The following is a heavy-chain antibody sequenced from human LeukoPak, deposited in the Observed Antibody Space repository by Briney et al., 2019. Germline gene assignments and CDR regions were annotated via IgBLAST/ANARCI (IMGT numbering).Heavy chain of an antibody. CDR3: ARDYYDSSGYPHWFDY. CDR2: IKQDGSEK. CDR1: GFTFSSYW. J-gene: IGHJ4*02. D-gene: IGHD3-22*01. V-gene: IGHV3-7*01. Sequence: GGSLRLSCAASGFTFSSYWMSWVRQAPGEGLEWVANIKQDGSEKYYVDSVKGRFTISRDNAKNSLYLQMNSLRAEDAAVYYCARDYYDSSGYPHWFDYWGQGTLVTVSS.